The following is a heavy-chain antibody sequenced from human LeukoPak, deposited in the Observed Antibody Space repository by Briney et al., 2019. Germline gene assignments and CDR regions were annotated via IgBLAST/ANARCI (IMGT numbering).Heavy chain of an antibody. Sequence: GASVKVSCKASGYTFTTYAMHWVRQAPGQRLEWMGWINAGNGNTKYSQKFQGRVTITRDTSASTAYMELSSLRSEDTAVYYCARDMFLFGSSWSYYFDYWGQGTLVTVSS. CDR2: INAGNGNT. CDR1: GYTFTTYA. CDR3: ARDMFLFGSSWSYYFDY. J-gene: IGHJ4*02. V-gene: IGHV1-3*01. D-gene: IGHD6-13*01.